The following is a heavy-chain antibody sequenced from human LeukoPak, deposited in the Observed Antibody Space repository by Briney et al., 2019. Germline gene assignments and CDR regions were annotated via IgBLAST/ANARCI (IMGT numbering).Heavy chain of an antibody. CDR1: RFTFSTYA. Sequence: PGGSLRLSCAASRFTFSTYAMHWVRQAPGKGLEWVAGISNDGTNEDHADSVKGRFTISRDNSKNTLYLQMNSLRAEDTAIYYCARERIAVAGMGAFQHWGQGTLVTVSA. CDR2: ISNDGTNE. D-gene: IGHD6-19*01. V-gene: IGHV3-30-3*01. CDR3: ARERIAVAGMGAFQH. J-gene: IGHJ1*01.